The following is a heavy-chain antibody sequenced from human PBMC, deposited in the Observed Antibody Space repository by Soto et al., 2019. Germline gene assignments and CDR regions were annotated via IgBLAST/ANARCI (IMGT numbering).Heavy chain of an antibody. Sequence: SETLSLTCAVSGGSISSINWWSWVRQPPGKGLEWIGEIYHSGRTDYNPSLESRVTISMDRSRNQFSLNLTSVTAADTAVYYCARIVVAGPFDYWCQGTRVTVSS. CDR1: GGSISSINW. D-gene: IGHD6-19*01. CDR2: IYHSGRT. CDR3: ARIVVAGPFDY. J-gene: IGHJ4*02. V-gene: IGHV4-4*02.